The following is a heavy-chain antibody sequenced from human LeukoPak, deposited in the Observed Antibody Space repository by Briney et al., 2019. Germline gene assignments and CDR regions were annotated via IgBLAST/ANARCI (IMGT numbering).Heavy chain of an antibody. CDR3: TRGSIAYYYMDV. Sequence: SETLSLTCTVSGGSISSYYWSWIRQPPGKGLEWIGTIYYSGSTNYNPSLKSRVTISVDTSKNQFSLKLSSVTAADTAVYYCTRGSIAYYYMDVWGKGTTVTISS. J-gene: IGHJ6*03. V-gene: IGHV4-59*01. CDR1: GGSISSYY. D-gene: IGHD3-22*01. CDR2: IYYSGST.